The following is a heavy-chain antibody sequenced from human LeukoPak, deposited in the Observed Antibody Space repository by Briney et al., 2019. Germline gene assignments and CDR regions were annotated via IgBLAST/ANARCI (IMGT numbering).Heavy chain of an antibody. CDR1: GFTFSSYT. D-gene: IGHD6-13*01. CDR3: ARDRTAAWTDDAFDI. CDR2: ISSSSSDI. V-gene: IGHV3-21*01. Sequence: GGSLRLSCAASGFTFSSYTMNWVRQAPGKGLEWVSCISSSSSDIYYADSVKGRLTISRDNAKNSLYLQMNSLRAEDTAVYYCARDRTAAWTDDAFDIWGQGTMVTVSS. J-gene: IGHJ3*02.